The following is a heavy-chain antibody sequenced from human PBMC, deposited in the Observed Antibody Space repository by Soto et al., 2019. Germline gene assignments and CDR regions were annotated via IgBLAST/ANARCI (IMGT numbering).Heavy chain of an antibody. V-gene: IGHV4-31*03. CDR3: AREGTRTYYYGMDV. J-gene: IGHJ6*02. CDR1: GGSISSGGYY. Sequence: SETLSLTCTVSGGSISSGGYYWSWIRQHPGKGLEWIGYIYYSGSTYYNPSLKSRVTISVDTSKNQSSLKLSSVTAADTAVYYCAREGTRTYYYGMDVWGQGTKVTVYS. D-gene: IGHD1-1*01. CDR2: IYYSGST.